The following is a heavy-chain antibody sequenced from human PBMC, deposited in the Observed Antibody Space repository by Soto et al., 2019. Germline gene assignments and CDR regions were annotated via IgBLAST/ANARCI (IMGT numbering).Heavy chain of an antibody. Sequence: HPGGSLRLSCAASGFTFSSYAMSWVRQAPGKGLEWVSGISGSGLSTYYADSVKGRFTISRDNSKNTLYLQMNSLRAEDTAVYYCARDPWELPHFNYFDYWGQGTLVTVSS. D-gene: IGHD1-26*01. J-gene: IGHJ4*02. V-gene: IGHV3-23*01. CDR2: ISGSGLST. CDR3: ARDPWELPHFNYFDY. CDR1: GFTFSSYA.